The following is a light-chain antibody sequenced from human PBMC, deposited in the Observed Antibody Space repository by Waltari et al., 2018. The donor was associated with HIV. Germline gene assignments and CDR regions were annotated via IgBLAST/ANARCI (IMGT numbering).Light chain of an antibody. Sequence: QSVLTQPPSASGTPGQRVTISCSGRSSNIGSHYVPWYQQPPGTTPKLRIYRNNQRPSGVPDRFSGSKSGTSASLAISGLRSEHEADYYCAAWDDSLRGVVFGGGTKLTVL. V-gene: IGLV1-47*01. J-gene: IGLJ2*01. CDR3: AAWDDSLRGVV. CDR1: SSNIGSHY. CDR2: RNN.